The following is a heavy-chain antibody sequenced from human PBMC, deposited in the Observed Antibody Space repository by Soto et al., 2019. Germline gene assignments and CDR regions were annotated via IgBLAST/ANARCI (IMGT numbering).Heavy chain of an antibody. V-gene: IGHV3-33*01. J-gene: IGHJ4*02. CDR1: GFTFSNYG. Sequence: PGGSLRLSCAASGFTFSNYGMHWVRQAPGKGLEWVAVIWYDGSNENYADSVKGRFTISRDNSKNTLFLQMNSLRVEDTAVYYCGRRNYYESSRFVPYYLDDWGRGTLVTVSS. CDR2: IWYDGSNE. CDR3: GRRNYYESSRFVPYYLDD. D-gene: IGHD3-22*01.